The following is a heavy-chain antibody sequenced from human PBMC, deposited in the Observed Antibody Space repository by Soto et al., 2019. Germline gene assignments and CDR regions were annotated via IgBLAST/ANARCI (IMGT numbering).Heavy chain of an antibody. CDR2: IWYDGGNK. D-gene: IGHD6-19*01. V-gene: IGHV3-33*01. J-gene: IGHJ4*02. CDR1: GFTFSSYG. CDR3: VRGVHSIAVEKGLDY. Sequence: GGSLTLSCATSGFTFSSYGMHWVRQAPGKGLEWVAVIWYDGGNKYYADSVNSRFTISRDNSKNTLYLQMTSLRAEDTAVYYCVRGVHSIAVEKGLDYWCQGTLVTVSS.